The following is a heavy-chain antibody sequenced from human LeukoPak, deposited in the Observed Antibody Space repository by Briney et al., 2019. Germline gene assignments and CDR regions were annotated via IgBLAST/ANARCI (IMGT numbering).Heavy chain of an antibody. D-gene: IGHD3-10*01. J-gene: IGHJ4*02. CDR3: ARDLRRLLWFGELMDY. Sequence: ASVKVSCKASSYTFTSYGISWVRQAPGQGLEWMGWISAYNGNTNYAQKLQGRVTMTTDTSTSTAYMELRSLRSDDTAVYYCARDLRRLLWFGELMDYWGQGTLVTVSS. CDR1: SYTFTSYG. CDR2: ISAYNGNT. V-gene: IGHV1-18*01.